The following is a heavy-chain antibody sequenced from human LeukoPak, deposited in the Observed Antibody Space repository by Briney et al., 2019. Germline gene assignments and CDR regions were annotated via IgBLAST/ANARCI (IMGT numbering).Heavy chain of an antibody. Sequence: GGSLRLSCAASGFTFSSYAMSWVRQAPGKGLEGVSAISGSGGSTYYADSVKGRFTISRENSKNTLYGQMNSVRAEDTAVYYCAKDLDYDYIWGSYRYSTGHAFDIWGQGTMVTVSS. J-gene: IGHJ3*02. V-gene: IGHV3-23*01. CDR3: AKDLDYDYIWGSYRYSTGHAFDI. CDR1: GFTFSSYA. D-gene: IGHD3-16*02. CDR2: ISGSGGST.